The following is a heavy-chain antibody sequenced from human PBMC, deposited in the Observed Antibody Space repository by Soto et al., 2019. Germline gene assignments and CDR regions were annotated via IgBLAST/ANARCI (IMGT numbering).Heavy chain of an antibody. CDR2: INPSGGST. Sequence: ASVKVSCKASGYTFTSYYMHWVRQAPGQGLEWMGIINPSGGSTSYAQKFQGRVTMTRDTSTSTVYMELSSLRSEDTAMYYCARHSNQLLGFDYWGQGTLVTVSS. CDR3: ARHSNQLLGFDY. V-gene: IGHV1-46*01. CDR1: GYTFTSYY. D-gene: IGHD2-2*01. J-gene: IGHJ4*02.